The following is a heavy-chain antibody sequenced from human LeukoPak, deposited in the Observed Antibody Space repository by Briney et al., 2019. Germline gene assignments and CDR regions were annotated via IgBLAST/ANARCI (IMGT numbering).Heavy chain of an antibody. V-gene: IGHV3-23*01. CDR2: ISGSGSST. D-gene: IGHD1-26*01. J-gene: IGHJ4*02. CDR1: GFTFSSYA. CDR3: AKDVDSGSYYFDY. Sequence: GGSLRLSCAAFGFTFSSYAMSWVRQAPGKGLEWVSAISGSGSSTYYADSVKGRSTISRDNAQTTLLLQMNSLRAEDTAVYYCAKDVDSGSYYFDYWGQGTLVTVSS.